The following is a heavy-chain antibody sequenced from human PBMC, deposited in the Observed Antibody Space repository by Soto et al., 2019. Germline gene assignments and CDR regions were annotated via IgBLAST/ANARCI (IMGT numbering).Heavy chain of an antibody. CDR1: GYTFTGYD. CDR2: MNPNSGNT. D-gene: IGHD1-26*01. J-gene: IGHJ4*02. Sequence: QAQLVQSGAEVKKPGASVKVSCKASGYTFTGYDINWVRQATGQGLEWMGWMNPNSGNTGYAQNFQGRVTMTRDNYITKAYMELTSLRDDDSAVYYCAGEKVGTTGIDFWGQGTLVTVSS. CDR3: AGEKVGTTGIDF. V-gene: IGHV1-8*01.